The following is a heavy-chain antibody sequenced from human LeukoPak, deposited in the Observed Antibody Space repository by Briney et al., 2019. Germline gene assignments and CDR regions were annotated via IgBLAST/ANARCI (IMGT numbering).Heavy chain of an antibody. Sequence: SETLSLTCTVSGGSISSYYWSWIRQPPGKGLEWIGYIYYSGSTNYNPSLKSRVTISVDTSKNQFSLELSSVTAADTAVYYCARGGYSSWYFSDAFDIWGQGTMVTVSS. CDR2: IYYSGST. V-gene: IGHV4-59*01. D-gene: IGHD6-13*01. CDR3: ARGGYSSWYFSDAFDI. J-gene: IGHJ3*02. CDR1: GGSISSYY.